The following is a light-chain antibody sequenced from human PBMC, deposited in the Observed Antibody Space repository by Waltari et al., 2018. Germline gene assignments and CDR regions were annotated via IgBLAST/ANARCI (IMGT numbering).Light chain of an antibody. V-gene: IGLV3-1*01. CDR3: QAWDSSTAI. Sequence: SYELTQPPSVSVSPGQTATITCSGHKLGEKYACCYQQKPGQSPLLVIYQDSQRPSGIPERFSGSNSGNTATLTISGTQAMDEADYYCQAWDSSTAIFGGGTKLTVL. CDR2: QDS. J-gene: IGLJ2*01. CDR1: KLGEKY.